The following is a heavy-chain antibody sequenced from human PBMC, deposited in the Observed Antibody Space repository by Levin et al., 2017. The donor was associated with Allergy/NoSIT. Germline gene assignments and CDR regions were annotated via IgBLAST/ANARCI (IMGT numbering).Heavy chain of an antibody. CDR3: ARVGIAARPDYYYYMDV. J-gene: IGHJ6*03. CDR1: GGTFSSYA. V-gene: IGHV1-69*13. CDR2: IIPIFGTA. Sequence: SVKVSCKASGGTFSSYAISWVRQAPGQGLEWMGGIIPIFGTANYAQKFQGRVTITADESTSTAYMELSSLRSEDPAVYYCARVGIAARPDYYYYMDVWGKGTTVTVSS. D-gene: IGHD6-6*01.